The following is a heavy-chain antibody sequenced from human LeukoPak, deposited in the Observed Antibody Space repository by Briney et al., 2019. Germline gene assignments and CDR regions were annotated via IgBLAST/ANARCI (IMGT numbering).Heavy chain of an antibody. CDR2: INSDGSSI. CDR1: GFTFTTDW. Sequence: PGGSLRLSXAASGFTFTTDWMHWVRQVPGKGLVWVSRINSDGSSITYADSVKGRFTISRDNSKNTLYLQMNSLRPEDTAVYYYARDSPSFTGGHCYRVPRGQGTLVNVSS. V-gene: IGHV3-74*01. D-gene: IGHD2-21*02. CDR3: ARDSPSFTGGHCYRVP. J-gene: IGHJ4*03.